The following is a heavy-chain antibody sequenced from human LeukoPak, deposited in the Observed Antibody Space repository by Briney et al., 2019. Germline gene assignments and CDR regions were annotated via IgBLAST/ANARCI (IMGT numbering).Heavy chain of an antibody. V-gene: IGHV3-33*06. CDR3: AKGSGNYYTYFAN. CDR2: IWYDGSNK. Sequence: GGSLRLSCAASGFTFSSYGMHWVRQAPGKGLEWVAVIWYDGSNKYYADSVKGRFTISRDNSKNTLYLQMNSLRAEDTAIYYCAKGSGNYYTYFANCGQGTLVTVSP. D-gene: IGHD1-26*01. CDR1: GFTFSSYG. J-gene: IGHJ4*02.